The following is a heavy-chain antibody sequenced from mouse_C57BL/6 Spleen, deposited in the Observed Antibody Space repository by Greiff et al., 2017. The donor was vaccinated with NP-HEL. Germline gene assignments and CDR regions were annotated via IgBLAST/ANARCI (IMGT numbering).Heavy chain of an antibody. CDR2: IRNKANGYTT. CDR1: GFTFTDYY. CDR3: ARLPGLDY. J-gene: IGHJ2*01. D-gene: IGHD3-1*01. V-gene: IGHV7-3*01. Sequence: EVKVVESGGGLVQPGGSLSLSCAASGFTFTDYYMSWVRQPPGKALEWLGFIRNKANGYTTAYSASVKGRFTISRENSQSILYLQMNALRAEDSATYYCARLPGLDYWGQGTTLTVSS.